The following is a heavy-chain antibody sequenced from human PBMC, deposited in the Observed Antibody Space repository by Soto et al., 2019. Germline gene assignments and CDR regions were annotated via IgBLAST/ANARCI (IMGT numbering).Heavy chain of an antibody. D-gene: IGHD3-22*01. CDR2: IYYSGST. V-gene: IGHV4-31*03. CDR3: AGLYPYESSGYHLNY. Sequence: PSETLSFTCTVSGGSISSGGYYWSWIRQHPGKGLEWIGYIYYSGSTYYNPSLKSRVTISVDTSKNQFSLKLSSVTAADTAVYYCAGLYPYESSGYHLNYWGQGTQVTVSS. CDR1: GGSISSGGYY. J-gene: IGHJ4*02.